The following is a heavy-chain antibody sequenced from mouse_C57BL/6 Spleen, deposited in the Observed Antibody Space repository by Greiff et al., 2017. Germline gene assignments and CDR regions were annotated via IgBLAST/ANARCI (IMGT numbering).Heavy chain of an antibody. J-gene: IGHJ4*01. Sequence: VQLQQSGPELVKPGASVKISCKASGYAFSSSWMNWVKQRPGKGLEWIGRIYPGDGDTNYNGKFKGKATLTADKSSSTAYMQLSSLTSEDSAVYCCARSASPYYAMDYWGQGTSVTVSS. CDR1: GYAFSSSW. CDR3: ARSASPYYAMDY. V-gene: IGHV1-82*01. CDR2: IYPGDGDT.